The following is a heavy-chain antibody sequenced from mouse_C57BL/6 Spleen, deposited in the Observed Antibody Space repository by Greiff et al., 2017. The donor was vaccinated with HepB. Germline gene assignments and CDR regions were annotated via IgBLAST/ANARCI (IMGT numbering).Heavy chain of an antibody. CDR2: ISDGGSYT. CDR1: GFTFSSYA. CDR3: ARGGLRQSFDY. Sequence: EVKLVESGGGLVKPGGSLKLSCAASGFTFSSYAMSWVRQTPEKRLEWVATISDGGSYTYYPDNVKGRFTISRDNAKNNLYLQMSHLKSEDTAMYYCARGGLRQSFDYWGQGTTLTVSS. J-gene: IGHJ2*01. D-gene: IGHD2-2*01. V-gene: IGHV5-4*03.